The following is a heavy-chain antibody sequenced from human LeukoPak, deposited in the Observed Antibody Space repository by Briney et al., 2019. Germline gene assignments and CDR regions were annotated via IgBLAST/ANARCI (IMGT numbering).Heavy chain of an antibody. CDR2: ISSSSSTI. V-gene: IGHV3-48*01. CDR3: ARVPTWIPNYFDY. J-gene: IGHJ4*02. CDR1: GFTFSSYS. D-gene: IGHD5-18*01. Sequence: GGSLRLSCAASGFTFSSYSMNWVRQAPGKGLEWVSYISSSSSTIYYADSVKGRFTISRDNAKNSLYLQMNSLRAEDAAVYYCARVPTWIPNYFDYWGQGTLVTVSS.